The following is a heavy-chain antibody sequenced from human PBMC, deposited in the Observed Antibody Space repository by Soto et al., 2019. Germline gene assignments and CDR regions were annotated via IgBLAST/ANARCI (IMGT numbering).Heavy chain of an antibody. CDR3: AKDAVPYNGKWDWFDS. CDR1: RFTFSDFA. V-gene: IGHV3-23*01. D-gene: IGHD1-26*01. J-gene: IGHJ5*01. Sequence: DVQLLESGGGLVQPGGSLTLSCAASRFTFSDFAMSWVRQAPGKGLEWVSAIGGGGADTYYADSVKGRFTISRDNSKNTLYLQMHSLRDEDTAVYYCAKDAVPYNGKWDWFDSWGQGTLVTVSS. CDR2: IGGGGADT.